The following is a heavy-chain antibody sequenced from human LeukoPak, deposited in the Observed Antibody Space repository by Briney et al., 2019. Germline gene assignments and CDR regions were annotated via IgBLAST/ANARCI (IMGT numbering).Heavy chain of an antibody. J-gene: IGHJ4*02. V-gene: IGHV4-34*01. CDR1: GGPFSGYY. CDR2: INHSGST. CDR3: ASRSDGGYSYGYLDY. Sequence: PSETLSLTCAVYGGPFSGYYWSWIRQPPGKGLEWIGEINHSGSTNYNPSLKSRVTISVDTSKNQFSLKLSSVTAADTAVYYCASRSDGGYSYGYLDYWGQGTLVTVSS. D-gene: IGHD5-18*01.